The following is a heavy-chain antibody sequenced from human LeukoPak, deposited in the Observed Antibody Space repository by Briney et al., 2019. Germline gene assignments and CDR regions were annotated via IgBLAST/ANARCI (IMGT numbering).Heavy chain of an antibody. CDR3: ARNDYGDYLYYYYGMDV. D-gene: IGHD4-17*01. CDR2: IKQDGSEK. V-gene: IGHV3-7*01. J-gene: IGHJ6*02. CDR1: GFTFSSYW. Sequence: GGSLRLSCAASGFTFSSYWMNRARQAPGKGLEWVANIKQDGSEKYYVDSVKGRFTISRDNAKNSLYLQMNSLRAEDTAVYYCARNDYGDYLYYYYGMDVWGQGTTVTVSS.